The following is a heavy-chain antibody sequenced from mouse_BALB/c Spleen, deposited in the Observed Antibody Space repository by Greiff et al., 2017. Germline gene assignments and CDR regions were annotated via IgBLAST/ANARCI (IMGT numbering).Heavy chain of an antibody. CDR2: ISDGGSYT. D-gene: IGHD2-4*01. CDR1: GFTFSDYY. V-gene: IGHV5-4*02. Sequence: EVKLMESGGGLVKPGGSLKLSCAASGFTFSDYYMYWVRQTPEKRLEWVATISDGGSYTYYPDSVKGRFTISRDNAKNNLYLQMSSLKSEDTAMYYCARAHYDYGASLYFDYWGQGTTLTVSS. CDR3: ARAHYDYGASLYFDY. J-gene: IGHJ2*01.